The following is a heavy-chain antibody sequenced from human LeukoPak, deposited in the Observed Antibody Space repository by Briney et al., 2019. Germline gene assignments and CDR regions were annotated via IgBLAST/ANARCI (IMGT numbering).Heavy chain of an antibody. CDR3: ARGEYSSPRSAFDI. D-gene: IGHD6-6*01. CDR1: GYTFTSYY. V-gene: IGHV1-46*01. J-gene: IGHJ3*02. CDR2: INPSGGST. Sequence: ASVKVSCKASGYTFTSYYMHWVRQAPGQGLEWVGIINPSGGSTTYAQKFQGRVTMTRDMSTSTVYMELSSLRPEDTAVYSCARGEYSSPRSAFDIWGQGTMVTVSS.